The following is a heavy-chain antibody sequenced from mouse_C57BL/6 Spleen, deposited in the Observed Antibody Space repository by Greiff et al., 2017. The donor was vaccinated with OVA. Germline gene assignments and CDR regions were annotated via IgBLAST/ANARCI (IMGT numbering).Heavy chain of an antibody. J-gene: IGHJ4*01. CDR2: ISDGGSYT. V-gene: IGHV5-4*01. Sequence: EVKLVESGGGLVKPGGSLKLSCAASGFTFSSYAMSWVRQTPEKRLEWVATISDGGSYTYYPDNVKGRFTISRDNAKNNLYLQMSHLKSEDTAMYYCARDSIGSAMDYWGQGTSVTVSS. CDR1: GFTFSSYA. CDR3: ARDSIGSAMDY. D-gene: IGHD2-14*01.